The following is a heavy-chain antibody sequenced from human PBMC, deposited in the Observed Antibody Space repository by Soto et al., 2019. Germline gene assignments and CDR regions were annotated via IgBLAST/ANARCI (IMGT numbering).Heavy chain of an antibody. CDR3: TRGPLGDPIWGCYWFDP. CDR1: GFTFGDYA. V-gene: IGHV3-49*03. J-gene: IGHJ5*02. CDR2: IRYKAHGGTT. D-gene: IGHD3-16*01. Sequence: EVQLVESGGDLVQPGRSLRLSCSASGFTFGDYALSWFRQAPGKGLEWVGFIRYKAHGGTTEYAASVKGRFSMSRDDSRSIAYLQMNSLKTADTAVYYCTRGPLGDPIWGCYWFDPWGQGILVTVSS.